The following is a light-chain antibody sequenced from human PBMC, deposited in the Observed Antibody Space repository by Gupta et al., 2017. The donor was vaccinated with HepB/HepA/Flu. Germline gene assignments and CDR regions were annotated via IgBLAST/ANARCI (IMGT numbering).Light chain of an antibody. CDR3: QSYDSSNFVV. CDR1: SGSIASNY. J-gene: IGLJ2*01. Sequence: NFMLTQPHCVSESPGQTVTISCTRSSGSIASNYVQWYQQRPGSAPTTVIYEDNQIPSGVPDRFSGSIDSSSNSASLTISGLKTEDEADYYCQSYDSSNFVVFGGGTKLTVL. V-gene: IGLV6-57*03. CDR2: EDN.